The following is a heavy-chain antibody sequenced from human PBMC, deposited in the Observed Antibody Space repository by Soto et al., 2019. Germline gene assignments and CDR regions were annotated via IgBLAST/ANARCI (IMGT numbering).Heavy chain of an antibody. D-gene: IGHD6-19*01. CDR1: GGSINSSSYF. CDR2: IYYSGST. V-gene: IGHV4-39*01. CDR3: ARHYSSGSRNWFDP. Sequence: SETLSLTCSVSGGSINSSSYFWGWVRQPPGKGLEWIGSIYYSGSTYYNPSLRSRVTISVDTSKNQFSLKLSSVTAADTAVFYCARHYSSGSRNWFDPWGQGTLVTVPS. J-gene: IGHJ5*02.